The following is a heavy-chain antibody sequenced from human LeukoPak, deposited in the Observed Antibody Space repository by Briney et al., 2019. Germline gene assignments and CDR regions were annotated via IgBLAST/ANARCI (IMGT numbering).Heavy chain of an antibody. Sequence: GGSLRLSCAASGFTFSDYYMSWIRQAPGKGLEWVSYISSSGSTIYYAESVKGRFTISRDNAKKSLYLQMNSLRAEDTAVYYCARRVGTGTTRGPRYYYYMDVWGKGTTVTVSS. J-gene: IGHJ6*03. D-gene: IGHD1-7*01. CDR3: ARRVGTGTTRGPRYYYYMDV. CDR2: ISSSGSTI. CDR1: GFTFSDYY. V-gene: IGHV3-11*04.